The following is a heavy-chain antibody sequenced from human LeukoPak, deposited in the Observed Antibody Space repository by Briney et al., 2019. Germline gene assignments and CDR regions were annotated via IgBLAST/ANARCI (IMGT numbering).Heavy chain of an antibody. CDR2: INPNSGGT. CDR1: GYTFTGYY. J-gene: IGHJ4*02. D-gene: IGHD5-18*01. V-gene: IGHV1-2*02. CDR3: ARVNSYGSLAFDY. Sequence: ASVKVSCKASGYTFTGYYMHWVRQAPGQGLXXMGWINPNSGGTNYAQKFQGRVTMTRDTSISTAYMELSRLRSDDTAVYYCARVNSYGSLAFDYWGQGTLVTVSS.